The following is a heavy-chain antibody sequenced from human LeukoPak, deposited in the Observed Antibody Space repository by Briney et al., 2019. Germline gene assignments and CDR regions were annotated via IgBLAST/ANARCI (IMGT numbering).Heavy chain of an antibody. V-gene: IGHV3-49*03. D-gene: IGHD3-10*01. CDR3: TRDGESTMVRGVPGDY. CDR1: GFTFGDYA. CDR2: IRSKAYGGTT. Sequence: GGSLRLSCTASGFTFGDYAMSWFRQAPGKGLEWVGFIRSKAYGGTTEYAASVKGRFTISRDDSKSIAYLQMNSLKTEDTAVYYCTRDGESTMVRGVPGDYWGQGTLVTVSS. J-gene: IGHJ4*02.